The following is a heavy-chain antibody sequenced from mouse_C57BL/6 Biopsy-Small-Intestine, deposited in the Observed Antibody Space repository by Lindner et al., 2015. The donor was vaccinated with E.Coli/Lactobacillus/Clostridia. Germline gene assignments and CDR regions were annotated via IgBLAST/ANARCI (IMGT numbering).Heavy chain of an antibody. CDR3: ARCYGGSIYAMEY. J-gene: IGHJ4*01. V-gene: IGHV1-39*01. CDR2: VNPKYGTT. CDR1: GDSSTDYN. D-gene: IGHD1-1*02. Sequence: VQLQESGPELVKPGASVKISCTASGDSSTDYNLNWVKQSNVKSLEWIGVVNPKYGTTNYNQRFRGKATLTVDHSSRTAYMQLNSLTSEDSAVYYCARCYGGSIYAMEYWGQGTSVTVSS.